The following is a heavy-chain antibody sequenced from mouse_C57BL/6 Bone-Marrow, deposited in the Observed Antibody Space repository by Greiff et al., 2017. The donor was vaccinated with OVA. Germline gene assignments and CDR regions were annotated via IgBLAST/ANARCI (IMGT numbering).Heavy chain of an antibody. D-gene: IGHD1-1*01. CDR1: GYTFTEYT. J-gene: IGHJ2*01. CDR2: FYPGSGSI. Sequence: QVQLKQSGAELVKPGASVKLSCKASGYTFTEYTIHWVKQRSGQGLEWIGWFYPGSGSIKYHEKFKDKATLTADKSSSTVYMELIRLTSEDSAVYVCARHEEGYGSSWGYFDYWGQGTTLTVSS. CDR3: ARHEEGYGSSWGYFDY. V-gene: IGHV1-62-2*01.